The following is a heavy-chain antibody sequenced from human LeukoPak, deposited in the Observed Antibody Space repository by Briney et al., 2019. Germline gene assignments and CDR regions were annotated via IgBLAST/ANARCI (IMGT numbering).Heavy chain of an antibody. Sequence: ASVKVSCKASGYTFTSYGISWVRQAPGQGLEWMGWISAYNGNTNDAQKLQGSVTMTTDTSTSTAYMELRSLRSDDTAVYYCARVVPYCSSTSCPYNWLDAWGQGTLVTVSS. D-gene: IGHD2-2*01. CDR3: ARVVPYCSSTSCPYNWLDA. V-gene: IGHV1-18*01. J-gene: IGHJ5*02. CDR1: GYTFTSYG. CDR2: ISAYNGNT.